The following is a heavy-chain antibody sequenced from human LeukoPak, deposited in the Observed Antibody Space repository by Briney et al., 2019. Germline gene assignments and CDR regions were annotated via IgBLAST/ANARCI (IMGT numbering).Heavy chain of an antibody. CDR3: AKGTGDMGYYF. CDR2: IRVSDDT. J-gene: IGHJ4*02. Sequence: QTGGSLRLSCAASGFTFSSYGMHWVRQAPGKGLEWVSGIRVSDDTYYADSVKGRFTISRDNSENTLYLQMSGLRAEDTAVYYCAKGTGDMGYYFWGQGVLVTVSS. V-gene: IGHV3-23*01. CDR1: GFTFSSYG. D-gene: IGHD7-27*01.